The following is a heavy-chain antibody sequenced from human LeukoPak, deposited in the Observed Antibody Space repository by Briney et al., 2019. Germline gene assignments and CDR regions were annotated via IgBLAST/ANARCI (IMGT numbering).Heavy chain of an antibody. CDR1: AFTFRTYS. CDR3: ARGSDFVWGSYRPYFDY. CDR2: ISGSTSYI. D-gene: IGHD3-16*02. J-gene: IGHJ4*02. Sequence: GGSLRLSCVATAFTFRTYSMHWVRQAPGKGLEWVSSISGSTSYIYYADSVRGRFTISRDNAKNSLYLQMNSLRAEDTAVYYCARGSDFVWGSYRPYFDYWGQGTLVTVSS. V-gene: IGHV3-21*01.